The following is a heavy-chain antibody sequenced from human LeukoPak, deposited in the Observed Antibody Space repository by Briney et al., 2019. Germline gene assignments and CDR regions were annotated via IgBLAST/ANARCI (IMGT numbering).Heavy chain of an antibody. D-gene: IGHD3-10*01. Sequence: SETPSLTCTVSGGSINSYYWSWIRQPPGKGLEWIGYIFDSGSTSYNPSLKSRVTISVDTSKNQFSLKLSSVTAADTAVYSCARGPTDYYGSGSYGWYFDLWGRGTLVAVSS. J-gene: IGHJ2*01. CDR2: IFDSGST. CDR1: GGSINSYY. CDR3: ARGPTDYYGSGSYGWYFDL. V-gene: IGHV4-59*12.